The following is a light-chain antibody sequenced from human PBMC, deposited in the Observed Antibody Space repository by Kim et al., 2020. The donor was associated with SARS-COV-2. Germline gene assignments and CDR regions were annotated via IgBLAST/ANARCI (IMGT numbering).Light chain of an antibody. Sequence: ASVGARVTITCRASQGISSYLAWFQQKPGQVPKRLIYAASTLQSGVPSRFSGSGSGTEFTLTISSLQPEDFATYYCLQHDSYPLTFGGGTKVDIK. V-gene: IGKV1-17*03. CDR2: AAS. CDR1: QGISSY. J-gene: IGKJ4*01. CDR3: LQHDSYPLT.